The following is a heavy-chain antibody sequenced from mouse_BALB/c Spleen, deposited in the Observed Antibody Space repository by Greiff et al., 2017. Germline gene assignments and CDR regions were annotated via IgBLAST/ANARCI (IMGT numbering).Heavy chain of an antibody. J-gene: IGHJ2*01. CDR3: ARSEYYFDY. V-gene: IGHV3-2*02. Sequence: EVNLVESGPGLVKPSQSLSLTCTVTGYSITSDYAWNWIRQFPGNKLEWMGYISYSGSTSYNPSLKSRISITRDTSKNQFFLQLNSVTTEDTATYYCARSEYYFDYWGQGTTLTVSS. CDR2: ISYSGST. CDR1: GYSITSDYA.